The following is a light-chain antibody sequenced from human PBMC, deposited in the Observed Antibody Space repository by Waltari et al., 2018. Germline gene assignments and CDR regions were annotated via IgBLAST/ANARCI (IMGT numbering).Light chain of an antibody. CDR3: SSYAGSNNLGLCV. V-gene: IGLV2-8*01. CDR2: EVS. Sequence: QSALTQPPSASGSPGQSVTISCTGTSSDVGSYNYVSWYQHHPGKVPKLMIYEVSRRLSRVPDRFSASKSGKTASLTGSGLQAEDEADYYCSSYAGSNNLGLCVFGTGTKVTVL. J-gene: IGLJ1*01. CDR1: SSDVGSYNY.